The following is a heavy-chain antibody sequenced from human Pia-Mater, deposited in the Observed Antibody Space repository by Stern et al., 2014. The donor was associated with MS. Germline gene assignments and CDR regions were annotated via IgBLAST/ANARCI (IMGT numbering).Heavy chain of an antibody. D-gene: IGHD6-19*01. CDR1: GFTFSSYA. CDR3: AKGGSGWYCDY. V-gene: IGHV3-23*04. J-gene: IGHJ4*02. CDR2: I. Sequence: EVQLVQSGGGLVQPGGSLRLSCAASGFTFSSYAMSWVRQAPGKGLEWVSAIKGRFTISRDNSKNTLYLQMNSLRAEDTAVYYCAKGGSGWYCDYWGQGTLVTVSS.